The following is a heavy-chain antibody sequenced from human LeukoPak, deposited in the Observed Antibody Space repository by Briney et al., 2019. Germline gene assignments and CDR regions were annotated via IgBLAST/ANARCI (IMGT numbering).Heavy chain of an antibody. D-gene: IGHD5-24*01. V-gene: IGHV3-23*01. CDR3: AKVLQYYYRGLDV. CDR1: GFTFSDHY. J-gene: IGHJ6*02. Sequence: GGSLRLSCAASGFTFSDHYMDWVRPAPGKGLEWLSSISDHGGSTYYVESVKGRFTVSRDNSKNTLYLQMNSLRGEDTAVYYCAKVLQYYYRGLDVWGQGTTVTVSS. CDR2: ISDHGGST.